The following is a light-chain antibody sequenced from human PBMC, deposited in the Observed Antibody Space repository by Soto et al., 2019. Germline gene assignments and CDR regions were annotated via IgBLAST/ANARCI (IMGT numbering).Light chain of an antibody. J-gene: IGKJ1*01. Sequence: EIVMTQSPDNLSVSLGQGATLSCRASQPISRNLAWYQQKPGQAPRLLIYGASTRATDIPGRFSGGGSGKEFPLTISSLQSEDFAIYFCQQYNTWPRTFGQGTKWIS. CDR1: QPISRN. V-gene: IGKV3-15*01. CDR2: GAS. CDR3: QQYNTWPRT.